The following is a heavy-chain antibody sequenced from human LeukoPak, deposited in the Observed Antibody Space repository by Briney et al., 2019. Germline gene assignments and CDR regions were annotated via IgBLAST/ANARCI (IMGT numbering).Heavy chain of an antibody. CDR1: GFTFSSYS. CDR3: AKDLTRIFGSVSGMDV. Sequence: PGGSLRLSCAASGFTFSSYSMNWVRQAPGKGLEWVSSISSSSSYIYYADSVKGRFTISRDNSKNSLYLQMNSLRTEDTALYYCAKDLTRIFGSVSGMDVWGQGTTVTVSS. D-gene: IGHD2-8*01. CDR2: ISSSSSYI. V-gene: IGHV3-21*04. J-gene: IGHJ6*02.